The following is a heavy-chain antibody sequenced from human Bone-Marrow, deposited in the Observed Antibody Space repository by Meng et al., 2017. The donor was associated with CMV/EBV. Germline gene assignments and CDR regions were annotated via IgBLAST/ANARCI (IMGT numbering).Heavy chain of an antibody. CDR3: ARVIVATLGYYYGMDV. V-gene: IGHV1-69*10. D-gene: IGHD5-12*01. J-gene: IGHJ6*02. CDR2: IIPILGIA. Sequence: SVKVSCKASGGTFSSYAISWVRQAPGQGLEWMGGIIPILGIANYAQKFQGRVTITADKSTSTAYMELSRLRSDDTAVYYCARVIVATLGYYYGMDVWGQGTAVTVSS. CDR1: GGTFSSYA.